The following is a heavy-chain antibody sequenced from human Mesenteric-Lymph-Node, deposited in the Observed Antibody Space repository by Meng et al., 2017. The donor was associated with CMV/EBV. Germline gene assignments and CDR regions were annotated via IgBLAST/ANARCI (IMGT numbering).Heavy chain of an antibody. D-gene: IGHD3-3*01. CDR2: IRGHNGNT. V-gene: IGHV1-18*01. CDR3: ARIFHYDFWSGYLDH. J-gene: IGHJ4*02. CDR1: GYTFTTSG. Sequence: ASVKVSCKASGYTFTTSGISWARQAPGQGLEWMGCIRGHNGNTNHAQKFQGRVTMTTDTSTNTAYMELRSLRSDDTAVYYCARIFHYDFWSGYLDHWGQGTLVTVSS.